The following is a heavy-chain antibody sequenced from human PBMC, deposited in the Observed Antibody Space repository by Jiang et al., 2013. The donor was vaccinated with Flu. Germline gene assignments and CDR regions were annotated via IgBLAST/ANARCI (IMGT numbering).Heavy chain of an antibody. CDR3: AKDRAAGIGYSDH. V-gene: IGHV3-30*18. CDR2: ISNDGGYT. D-gene: IGHD6-13*01. J-gene: IGHJ4*02. CDR1: GFTFRNYG. Sequence: VQLVESGGGVVQPGRSLRLSCAASGFTFRNYGMHWVRQAPGKGLVWVAVISNDGGYTDYADSVKGRFTISRDNSKNTLFLQMNSLRAEDTAVYICAKDRAAGIGYSDHWGQGTLVTVSS.